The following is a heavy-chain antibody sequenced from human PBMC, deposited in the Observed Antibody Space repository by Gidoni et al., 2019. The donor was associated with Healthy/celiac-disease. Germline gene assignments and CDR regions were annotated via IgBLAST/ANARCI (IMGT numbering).Heavy chain of an antibody. J-gene: IGHJ5*02. Sequence: QFQLVQSGAEVKKPGVSVKVSCTASGYTFTSYAMHWVRQAPGQRLEWMGWINAGNGNTKYSQKFQGRVTITRDTSASTAYMELSSLRSEDTAVYYCARGFGTVTTPRGDWFDPWGQGTLVTVSS. CDR1: GYTFTSYA. CDR3: ARGFGTVTTPRGDWFDP. V-gene: IGHV1-3*01. D-gene: IGHD4-17*01. CDR2: INAGNGNT.